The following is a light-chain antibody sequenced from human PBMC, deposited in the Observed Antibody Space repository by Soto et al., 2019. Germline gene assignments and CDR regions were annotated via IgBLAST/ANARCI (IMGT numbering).Light chain of an antibody. J-gene: IGLJ1*01. CDR1: SSDVGGYNY. V-gene: IGLV2-14*01. Sequence: QSALTQPASVSGSPGQSITISCTGTSSDVGGYNYVSWYQQHPGKAPKLVIYEVSNRPSGVSNRFYGSKSGNTASLTISGLQAEDEADYYCSSYTSSSIDYVFGTGTKLTVL. CDR3: SSYTSSSIDYV. CDR2: EVS.